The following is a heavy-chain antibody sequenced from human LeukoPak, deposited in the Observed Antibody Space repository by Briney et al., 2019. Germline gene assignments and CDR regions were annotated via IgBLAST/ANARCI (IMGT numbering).Heavy chain of an antibody. Sequence: PSETLSLTCTVSGGSISSSSYYWGWIRQPPGTGLEWIGSIYYSGSTYYNPSLKSRVTISVDTSKNQFSLKLSSVTAADTAVYYCARPHGDYVRAFDIWGQGTMVTVSS. D-gene: IGHD4-17*01. V-gene: IGHV4-39*01. J-gene: IGHJ3*02. CDR1: GGSISSSSYY. CDR3: ARPHGDYVRAFDI. CDR2: IYYSGST.